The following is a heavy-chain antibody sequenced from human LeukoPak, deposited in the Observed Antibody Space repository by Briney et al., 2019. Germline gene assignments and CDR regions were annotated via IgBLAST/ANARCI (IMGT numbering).Heavy chain of an antibody. J-gene: IGHJ6*02. CDR2: INAGNGKT. D-gene: IGHD3-10*01. CDR3: ARVSLLWSGEPNYFYGLDV. Sequence: GASVKVSCKASGYSFTAYSIHWVRQAPGQRLEWMGWINAGNGKTKYSQKFQGRVTIVSDTFANTAYMELSGLRPEDTAVYFCARVSLLWSGEPNYFYGLDVWGQGTTVTVSS. CDR1: GYSFTAYS. V-gene: IGHV1-3*01.